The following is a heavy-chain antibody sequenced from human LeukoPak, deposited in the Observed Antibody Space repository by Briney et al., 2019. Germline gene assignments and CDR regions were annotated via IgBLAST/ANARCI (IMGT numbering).Heavy chain of an antibody. D-gene: IGHD2-15*01. CDR1: GFTFSSYA. CDR2: TIGSGGST. Sequence: GSLRLSCAASGFTFSSYAMSWVRQAPGKGLEWVSGTIGSGGSTFYADSVKGRFTISRANSKNTLYLQMNSLRAEDTAVYYCAKARYCSGGSCYFDYWGQGTLVTVSS. V-gene: IGHV3-23*01. J-gene: IGHJ4*02. CDR3: AKARYCSGGSCYFDY.